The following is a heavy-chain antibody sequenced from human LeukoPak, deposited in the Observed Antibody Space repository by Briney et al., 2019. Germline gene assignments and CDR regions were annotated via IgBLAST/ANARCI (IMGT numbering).Heavy chain of an antibody. CDR2: ISSSSSYI. D-gene: IGHD2-2*01. V-gene: IGHV3-21*01. CDR3: AAPRSHCSSTSCAPGY. Sequence: GGSLRLSCAASGFAFSSYSMNWVRQAPGKGLEWVSSISSSSSYIYYADSVKGRFTISRDNAKNSLYLQMNSLRAEDTAVYYCAAPRSHCSSTSCAPGYWSQGTLVTVSS. J-gene: IGHJ4*02. CDR1: GFAFSSYS.